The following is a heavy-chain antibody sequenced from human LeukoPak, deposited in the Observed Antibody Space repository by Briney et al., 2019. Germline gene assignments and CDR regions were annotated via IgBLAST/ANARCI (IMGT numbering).Heavy chain of an antibody. D-gene: IGHD3-3*01. CDR2: ITAGGATT. J-gene: IGHJ4*02. CDR3: ANAQVFGTPHFEY. V-gene: IGHV3-23*01. Sequence: GGSLRLSCAASGFTFNSYSMHWVRQAPGKGLDWVSSITAGGATTYYADSVKGRFSISRDNSKSTLYLQMNSLRVEDTAVYYCANAQVFGTPHFEYWGQGTLVTVSS. CDR1: GFTFNSYS.